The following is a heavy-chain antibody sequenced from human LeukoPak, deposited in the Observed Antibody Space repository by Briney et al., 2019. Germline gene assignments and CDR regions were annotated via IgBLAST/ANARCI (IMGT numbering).Heavy chain of an antibody. Sequence: SETLSLTCTVSGGSISTYYWNWIRQSPGKGLEWIGYMYYSGSTNYNPSLKSRVTISVDTSKNESSLKLSSVTAADTAVYYCARTPATTWTNHFDYWGRGTLVTVSS. J-gene: IGHJ4*02. CDR1: GGSISTYY. CDR2: MYYSGST. D-gene: IGHD4-17*01. CDR3: ARTPATTWTNHFDY. V-gene: IGHV4-59*01.